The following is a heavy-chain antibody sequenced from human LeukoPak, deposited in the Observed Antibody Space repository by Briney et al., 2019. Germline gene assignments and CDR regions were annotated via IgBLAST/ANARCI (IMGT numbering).Heavy chain of an antibody. J-gene: IGHJ4*02. Sequence: SEILSLTCTISGGSISSYYWSWIRQPPGKGLEWIGYIYYSGSTNYNPSLKSRVTISVDTSKNQFSLKLTSVTAADTAVYYCASLYGGSHFDYWGQGTLVTASS. CDR1: GGSISSYY. CDR2: IYYSGST. CDR3: ASLYGGSHFDY. D-gene: IGHD4-23*01. V-gene: IGHV4-59*01.